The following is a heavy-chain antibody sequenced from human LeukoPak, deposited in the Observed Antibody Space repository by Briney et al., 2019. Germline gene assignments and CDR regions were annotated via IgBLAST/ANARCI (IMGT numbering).Heavy chain of an antibody. CDR3: AKERSGLDY. Sequence: GGSLSLSCAASGFTFSSYGLHWVRQAPGKGLEWVAFIQYDGRNKYYADSVKGRFTVSRDNSKNPLYLQMSSLRPEDTAVYYCAKERSGLDYWGQGTLVTVSS. CDR2: IQYDGRNK. J-gene: IGHJ4*02. CDR1: GFTFSSYG. V-gene: IGHV3-30*02. D-gene: IGHD3-22*01.